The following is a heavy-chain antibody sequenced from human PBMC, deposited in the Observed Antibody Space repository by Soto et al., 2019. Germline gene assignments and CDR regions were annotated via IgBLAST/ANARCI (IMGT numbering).Heavy chain of an antibody. CDR3: ARRGELGATTVDY. V-gene: IGHV4-39*01. Sequence: SETLSLTCTVSGGSISSSSYYWGWIRQLPGKGLEWIGSIYYSGSTYYNPSLKSRVTISVDTSKNQSSLKLSSVTAADTAVYYCARRGELGATTVDYWGQGTLVTVSS. D-gene: IGHD1-26*01. J-gene: IGHJ4*02. CDR2: IYYSGST. CDR1: GGSISSSSYY.